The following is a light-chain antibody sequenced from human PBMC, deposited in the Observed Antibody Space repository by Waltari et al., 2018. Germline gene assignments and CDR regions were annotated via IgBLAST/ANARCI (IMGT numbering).Light chain of an antibody. V-gene: IGKV2-28*01. CDR1: QSLLHSNGYNY. Sequence: DIVMTQSPLSLPVTPGEPASISCRSSQSLLHSNGYNYLDWYLQKPGQSLQLLIYLGSNRASGVPDRFSGSGSGTDFTLKISRVEAEDVGVYYCMQALQPTFGQGTKVEIK. J-gene: IGKJ1*01. CDR2: LGS. CDR3: MQALQPT.